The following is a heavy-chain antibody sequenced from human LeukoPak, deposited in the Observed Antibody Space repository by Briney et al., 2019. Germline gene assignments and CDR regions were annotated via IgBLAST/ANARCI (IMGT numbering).Heavy chain of an antibody. Sequence: GGSLRLSCTASGFIFSDYWMSWVRQAPGKGLEWVANIKQDGSETHYVDSVKDRFTISRDNAKSSLYQQMTSLRAEDTAVYYCAKSALQDRSTWCEHYDCWGPGTLVTVSS. V-gene: IGHV3-7*01. D-gene: IGHD4/OR15-4a*01. J-gene: IGHJ4*02. CDR2: IKQDGSET. CDR3: AKSALQDRSTWCEHYDC. CDR1: GFIFSDYW.